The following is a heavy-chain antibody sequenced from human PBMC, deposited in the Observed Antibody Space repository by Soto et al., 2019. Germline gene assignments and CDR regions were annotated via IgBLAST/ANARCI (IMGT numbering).Heavy chain of an antibody. J-gene: IGHJ6*04. CDR2: ISWNSGSI. CDR3: VGGGGYCSSTSCLDV. V-gene: IGHV3-9*01. Sequence: GVSMRLSWAAAGLTFDDYCVRWVRQDTGKGLEWVSGISWNSGSIGYADSVKDRFTISRDNAKNSLYLQMNSLRAEDTALYYCVGGGGYCSSTSCLDVWGKGTTVTVSS. D-gene: IGHD2-2*01. CDR1: GLTFDDYC.